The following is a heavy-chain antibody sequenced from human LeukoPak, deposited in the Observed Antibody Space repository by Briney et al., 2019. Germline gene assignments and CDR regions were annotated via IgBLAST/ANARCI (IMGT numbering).Heavy chain of an antibody. D-gene: IGHD6-13*01. CDR3: AKDELGGYSSSWYYY. CDR1: GFTFSSYA. CDR2: ISGSGGST. J-gene: IGHJ4*02. V-gene: IGHV3-23*01. Sequence: GGSLRLSCAASGFTFSSYAMSWVRQAPGKGLEWVSAISGSGGSTYYADSVKGRFTISRDNSKNTLYLQMNSLRAEDTAVYYCAKDELGGYSSSWYYYWGQGTLVTVSS.